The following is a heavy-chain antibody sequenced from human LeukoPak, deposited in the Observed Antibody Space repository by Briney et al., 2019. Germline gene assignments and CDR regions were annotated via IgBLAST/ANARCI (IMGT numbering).Heavy chain of an antibody. D-gene: IGHD2-2*01. CDR3: AGDFSGTDCRSGISCRNYYYMDV. Sequence: SETLSLTCTVSGGSISGFYWSWIRQPAGKGLEWIGRIYSGGSSKSNPSLKSRVILSVDTSKNQFSLKLNSVTAADTAVYYCAGDFSGTDCRSGISCRNYYYMDVWGKGTAVTVSS. V-gene: IGHV4-4*07. CDR1: GGSISGFY. J-gene: IGHJ6*03. CDR2: IYSGGSS.